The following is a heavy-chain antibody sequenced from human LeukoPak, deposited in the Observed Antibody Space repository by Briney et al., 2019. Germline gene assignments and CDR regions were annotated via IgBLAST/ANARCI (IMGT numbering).Heavy chain of an antibody. CDR3: AKGGDTAFYYYYYMDV. V-gene: IGHV3-30*04. CDR2: ISYDGSNK. D-gene: IGHD5-18*01. Sequence: PGGSLRLSCAASGFTFSSYAMHWVRQAPGKGLEWVAVISYDGSNKYYADSVKGRFTISRDNSKNTLYLQMNSLRAEDTAVYYCAKGGDTAFYYYYYMDVWGKGTTVTVSS. CDR1: GFTFSSYA. J-gene: IGHJ6*03.